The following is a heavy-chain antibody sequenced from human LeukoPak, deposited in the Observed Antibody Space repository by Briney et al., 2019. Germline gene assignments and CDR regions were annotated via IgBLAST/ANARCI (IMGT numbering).Heavy chain of an antibody. CDR3: ARDNGGRAMAYYYYYYMDV. D-gene: IGHD2-15*01. V-gene: IGHV1-8*02. CDR1: GYTFSGNS. Sequence: GASVKVSCKASGYTFSGNSIHWVRQAPGQGLEWMGWMNPNSGNTGYAQKFQGRVTMTRNTSISTAYMELSSLRSEDTAVYYCARDNGGRAMAYYYYYYMDVWGKGTTVTISS. CDR2: MNPNSGNT. J-gene: IGHJ6*03.